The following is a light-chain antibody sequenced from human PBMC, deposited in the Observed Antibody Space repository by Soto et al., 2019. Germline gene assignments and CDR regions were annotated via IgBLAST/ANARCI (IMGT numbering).Light chain of an antibody. J-gene: IGLJ1*01. CDR1: SSDVGAYNS. CDR3: SSYTSSSSYV. V-gene: IGLV2-14*01. CDR2: DVS. Sequence: QSALTQPASVSGSPGQSIAISCTGTSSDVGAYNSVSWYQQYPGKAPKLMIHDVSNRPSGVSDRFSGSKSGNTASLTISGFQAEDEADYYCSSYTSSSSYVFGSGTKLTVL.